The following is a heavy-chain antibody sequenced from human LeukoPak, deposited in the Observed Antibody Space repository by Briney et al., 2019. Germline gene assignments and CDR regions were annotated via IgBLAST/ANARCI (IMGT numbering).Heavy chain of an antibody. D-gene: IGHD2-15*01. V-gene: IGHV3-72*01. Sequence: GGSLRLSCAASGFTFSDHYMDWVGQAPGKGLEWVARIRKKANSYTTEYAASVKGRFTISRDDSKNSLYLQMNSLKTEDTAVYYCAKVHCSGGSCYSGDYWGQGILVTVSS. J-gene: IGHJ4*02. CDR2: IRKKANSYTT. CDR1: GFTFSDHY. CDR3: AKVHCSGGSCYSGDY.